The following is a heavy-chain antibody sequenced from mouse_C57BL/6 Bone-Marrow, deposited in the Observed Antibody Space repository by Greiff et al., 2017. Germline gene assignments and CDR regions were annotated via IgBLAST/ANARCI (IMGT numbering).Heavy chain of an antibody. Sequence: EVKLVESGGGLVQPGESLKLSCESTEYEFPSHDMSWVRKTPEKRLELVAAINSDGGSTYYPDTMERRSIISRDNTKKTLYLQMSSLRSEDTALYYCGRHKGYDYDWFAYWGQGTLLTVSA. CDR1: EYEFPSHD. CDR2: INSDGGST. V-gene: IGHV5-2*01. J-gene: IGHJ3*01. CDR3: GRHKGYDYDWFAY. D-gene: IGHD2-4*01.